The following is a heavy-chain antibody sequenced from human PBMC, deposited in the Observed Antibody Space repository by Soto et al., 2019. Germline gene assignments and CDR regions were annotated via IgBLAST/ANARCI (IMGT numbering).Heavy chain of an antibody. V-gene: IGHV4-61*01. CDR2: IYSGGST. CDR3: ARFVRSCSATTWSTRADV. J-gene: IGHJ4*01. CDR1: GGFVNSDTHS. Sequence: SETLSLTCTVSGGFVNSDTHSWSWIRQTPGKRLEWIGFIYSGGSTKNPSLRSRVTMSVDTSKNQFSLKLRSVIVADTAVYHCARFVRSCSATTWSTRADVWGHGTLVTVSS. D-gene: IGHD2-2*01.